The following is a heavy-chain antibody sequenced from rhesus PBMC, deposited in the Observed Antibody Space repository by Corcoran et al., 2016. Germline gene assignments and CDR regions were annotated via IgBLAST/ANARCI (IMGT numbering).Heavy chain of an antibody. CDR3: TSEFDGYFDY. CDR1: GFTFSSYD. V-gene: IGHV3-136*01. Sequence: EVQLVESGGGLVQPGGSLRLSCAASGFTFSSYDMSWVRQAPGKGLEWVSYISYTGKPTYYADSVKGRFTISRDNAKNSLSLQMSSLRAEDTAVYYCTSEFDGYFDYWGQGVLVTVSS. CDR2: ISYTGKPT. J-gene: IGHJ4*01.